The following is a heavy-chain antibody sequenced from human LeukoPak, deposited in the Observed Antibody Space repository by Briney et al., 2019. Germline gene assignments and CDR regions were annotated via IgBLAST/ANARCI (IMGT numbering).Heavy chain of an antibody. V-gene: IGHV4-59*01. CDR3: ARGLVVGAGRLDP. CDR2: IYYSGIT. D-gene: IGHD3-22*01. Sequence: SETLSLTCTVSGASISSYYWSWIRQPPGKGLEYIGYIYYSGITNYNPSLKSRLTISVDTSKNQFSLNLSSETTADTGVYFCARGLVVGAGRLDPWGQGTLAIVSS. J-gene: IGHJ5*02. CDR1: GASISSYY.